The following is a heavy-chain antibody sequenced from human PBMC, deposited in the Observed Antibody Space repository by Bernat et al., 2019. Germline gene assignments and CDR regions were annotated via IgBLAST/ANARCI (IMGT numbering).Heavy chain of an antibody. D-gene: IGHD4-17*01. CDR1: GFTFSSYA. CDR2: ISYDGSNK. J-gene: IGHJ4*02. V-gene: IGHV3-30*01. Sequence: QVQLVESGGGVVQPGRSLRLSCAASGFTFSSYAMHWVRQAPGKGLEWVAVISYDGSNKYYADSVKGRFTISRDNSKNTLYLKMNSRRAEDTAVYFCARYLNYGDFGALVRWGQGTLVTVSS. CDR3: ARYLNYGDFGALVR.